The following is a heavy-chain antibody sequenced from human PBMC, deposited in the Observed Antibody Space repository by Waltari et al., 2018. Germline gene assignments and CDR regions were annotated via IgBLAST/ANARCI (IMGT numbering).Heavy chain of an antibody. J-gene: IGHJ4*02. CDR2: IVVGSGNT. Sequence: QMQLVQSGPEVKKPGTSVKVSCKASGFTFTSSAVQWVRQARGQRLEWIGWIVVGSGNTNYAQKFQERVTMTRDMSTSTAYMELSSLRSEDTAVYYCAAVHGGGIVGSYYWGYFDYWGQGTLVTVSS. CDR3: AAVHGGGIVGSYYWGYFDY. V-gene: IGHV1-58*01. CDR1: GFTFTSSA. D-gene: IGHD1-26*01.